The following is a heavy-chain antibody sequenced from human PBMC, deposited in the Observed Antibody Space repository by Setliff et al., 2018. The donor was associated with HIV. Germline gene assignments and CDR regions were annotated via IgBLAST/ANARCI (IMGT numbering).Heavy chain of an antibody. CDR3: ASVNWNYLGYWFDP. J-gene: IGHJ5*02. V-gene: IGHV4-59*08. D-gene: IGHD1-7*01. CDR1: GGSISSNT. CDR2: IYNSVTT. Sequence: PSETLSLTCTVSGGSISSNTWSWIRQAPGKGLQWIGFIYNSVTTNYNPSLKSRVTISVDTSKNQFSLKLSSVTAADTALYYCASVNWNYLGYWFDPWGQGTLVTVSS.